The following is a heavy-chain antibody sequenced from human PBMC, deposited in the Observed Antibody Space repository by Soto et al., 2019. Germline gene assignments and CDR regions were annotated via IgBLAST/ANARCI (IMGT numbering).Heavy chain of an antibody. J-gene: IGHJ6*02. CDR1: GGSISGSY. CDR3: ARLFTVTTDYYFGMDV. V-gene: IGHV4-4*07. Sequence: SETLSLTCTVSGGSISGSYWSWVRQPAGKGLEWIGRIYSSGSSNYNPSLNSRLTMSLDTSKNQFSLKLRSVTAADTAIYYCARLFTVTTDYYFGMDVWGQGTTVTVSS. CDR2: IYSSGSS. D-gene: IGHD4-17*01.